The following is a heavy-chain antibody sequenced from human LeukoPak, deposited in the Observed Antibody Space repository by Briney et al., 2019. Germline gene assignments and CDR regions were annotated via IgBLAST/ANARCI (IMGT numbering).Heavy chain of an antibody. J-gene: IGHJ4*02. V-gene: IGHV4-59*12. Sequence: SETLSLTCTVSGGSISSYYWSWIRQPPGKGLEWIGYIYYSGSTNYNPSLKSRVTISVDTSKNQFSLKLSSVTAADTAVYYCARGRGVPAATSRLDYWGQGTLVTVSS. CDR1: GGSISSYY. CDR3: ARGRGVPAATSRLDY. CDR2: IYYSGST. D-gene: IGHD2-2*01.